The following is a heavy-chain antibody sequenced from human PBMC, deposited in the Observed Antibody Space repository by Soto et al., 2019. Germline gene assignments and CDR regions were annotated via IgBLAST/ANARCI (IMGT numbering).Heavy chain of an antibody. CDR2: ISAYNGNT. D-gene: IGHD3-9*01. Sequence: GASVKVSCKASGYTFTSYGISWVRQAPGQGLEWMGWISAYNGNTNYAQKLQGRVTMTTDTSTSTAYMELRSLRSDDTAVYYCARDPQHYAILTGYYNLNWFDPWGQGTLVTVSS. V-gene: IGHV1-18*01. CDR1: GYTFTSYG. J-gene: IGHJ5*02. CDR3: ARDPQHYAILTGYYNLNWFDP.